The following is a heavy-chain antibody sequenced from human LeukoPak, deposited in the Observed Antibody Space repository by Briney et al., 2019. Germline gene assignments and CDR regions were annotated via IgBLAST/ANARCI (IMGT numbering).Heavy chain of an antibody. J-gene: IGHJ6*03. D-gene: IGHD3-10*01. Sequence: SETLSLTCTVSGGSISSYYWSWIRQPAGKGLEWIGRIYTSGSTNYNPSLKSRVTMSVDTSKSQFSLKLSSVTAADTAVDYCARGLRVQTMVRGAQSMDVWGKGTTVTVSS. CDR2: IYTSGST. CDR3: ARGLRVQTMVRGAQSMDV. CDR1: GGSISSYY. V-gene: IGHV4-4*07.